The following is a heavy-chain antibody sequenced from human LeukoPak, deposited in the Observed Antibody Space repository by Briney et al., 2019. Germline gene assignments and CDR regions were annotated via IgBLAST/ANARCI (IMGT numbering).Heavy chain of an antibody. CDR1: GGSISSYY. J-gene: IGHJ4*02. CDR3: ARDSSGYAFDC. Sequence: SDTLSLTCTVSGGSISSYYWSWIRQPPGKGLEWIGYIYYSGSTNYNPSLKSRVTISVDTSKNQFSLKLSSVTAADTAVYYCARDSSGYAFDCWGQGTLVTVSS. V-gene: IGHV4-59*01. D-gene: IGHD3-22*01. CDR2: IYYSGST.